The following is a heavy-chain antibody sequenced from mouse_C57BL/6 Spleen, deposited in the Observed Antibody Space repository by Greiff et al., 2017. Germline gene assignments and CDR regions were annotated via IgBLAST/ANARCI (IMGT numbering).Heavy chain of an antibody. D-gene: IGHD2-4*01. Sequence: QVHVKQPGAELVKPGASVKLSCKASGYTFTSYWMHWVKQRPGQGLEWIGMIHPNSGSTNYNEKFKSKATLTVDKSSSTAYMQLSSLTSEDSAVYYCARQKRDYGGVDYWGQGTSVTVSS. CDR1: GYTFTSYW. CDR2: IHPNSGST. CDR3: ARQKRDYGGVDY. J-gene: IGHJ4*01. V-gene: IGHV1-64*01.